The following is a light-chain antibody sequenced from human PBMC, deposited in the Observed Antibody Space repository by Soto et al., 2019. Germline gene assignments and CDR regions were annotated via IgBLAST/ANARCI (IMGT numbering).Light chain of an antibody. CDR1: QSVSSNY. Sequence: ESVLTQSPGTLSLSPGERATLSCRASQSVSSNYLAWYQQKPGQAPRLLIYGASSMATGIPDRFSGSGSGTDFTLTISRLEPEDFAVYYCQQYGTTLLTFGGGTKVEIK. CDR3: QQYGTTLLT. CDR2: GAS. J-gene: IGKJ4*01. V-gene: IGKV3-20*01.